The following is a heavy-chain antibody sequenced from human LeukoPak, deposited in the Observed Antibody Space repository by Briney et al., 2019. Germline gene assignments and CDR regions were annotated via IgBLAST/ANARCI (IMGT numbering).Heavy chain of an antibody. CDR2: IWYGGSNK. CDR3: AREVTAIKSRWFDP. J-gene: IGHJ5*02. V-gene: IGHV3-33*08. Sequence: GGSLRLSCAASGFTFSSYGMHWVRQAPGKGLEWVAVIWYGGSNKYYADSVKGRFTISRDNSKNTLYLQMNSLRAEDTAVYYCAREVTAIKSRWFDPWGQGTLVTVSS. CDR1: GFTFSSYG. D-gene: IGHD2-21*02.